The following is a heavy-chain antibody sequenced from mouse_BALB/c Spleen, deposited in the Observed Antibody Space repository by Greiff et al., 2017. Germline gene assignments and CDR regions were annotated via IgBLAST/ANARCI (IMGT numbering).Heavy chain of an antibody. CDR1: GYTFTSYW. CDR3: ASIYDGYSPGFAY. J-gene: IGHJ3*01. D-gene: IGHD2-3*01. Sequence: QVQLQQPGAELVKPGASVKLSCKASGYTFTSYWMHWVKQRPGQGLEWIGEINPSNGRTNYNEKFKSKATLTVDKSSSTAYMQLSSLTSEDSAVYYCASIYDGYSPGFAYWGQGTLVTVSA. V-gene: IGHV1S81*02. CDR2: INPSNGRT.